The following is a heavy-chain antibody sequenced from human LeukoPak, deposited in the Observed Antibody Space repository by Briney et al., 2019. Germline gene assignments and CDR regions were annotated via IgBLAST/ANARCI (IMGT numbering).Heavy chain of an antibody. CDR1: GFTFSSYE. V-gene: IGHV3-48*03. D-gene: IGHD2-15*01. CDR3: ARVVRRYSPDY. CDR2: ISSSGNTI. J-gene: IGHJ4*02. Sequence: GGSLRLSCAASGFTFSSYEMNWVRQAPGKGLDWVSYISSSGNTIYYADSVKGRFTISRDNAKNSLYLQMNSLRAEDTAVYYCARVVRRYSPDYWGQGTLVTVSS.